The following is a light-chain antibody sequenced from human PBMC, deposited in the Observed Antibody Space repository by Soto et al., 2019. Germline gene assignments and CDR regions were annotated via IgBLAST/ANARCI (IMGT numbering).Light chain of an antibody. J-gene: IGLJ1*01. Sequence: QSALTQPASVSGSPGQAVTICWTGTSSDVGGYHYVSWYQQYPGKAPKVIIYEVSKRPSGISDRFSASKSGRTASLTISGLQPEDEADYYCSSFTSKRIYVFVRGTKITVL. CDR1: SSDVGGYHY. CDR2: EVS. CDR3: SSFTSKRIYV. V-gene: IGLV2-14*01.